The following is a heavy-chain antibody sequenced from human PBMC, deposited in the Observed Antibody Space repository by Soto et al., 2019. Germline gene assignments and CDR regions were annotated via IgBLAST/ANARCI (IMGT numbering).Heavy chain of an antibody. CDR1: GYTFTSYG. CDR3: ARDILTGYYQGRYNWFDP. Sequence: ASVKVSCXXXGYTFTSYGISWVRQAPGQGLEWMGWISAYNGNTNYAQKLQGRVTMTTDTSTSTAYMELRSLRSDDTAVYYCARDILTGYYQGRYNWFDPWGQGALVTVSS. J-gene: IGHJ5*02. D-gene: IGHD3-9*01. CDR2: ISAYNGNT. V-gene: IGHV1-18*01.